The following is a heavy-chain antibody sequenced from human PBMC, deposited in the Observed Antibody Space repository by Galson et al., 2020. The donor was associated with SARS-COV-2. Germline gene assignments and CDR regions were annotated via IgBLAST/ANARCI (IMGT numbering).Heavy chain of an antibody. CDR2: ISYDGAGY. CDR3: AAEKGGFCSGSVCFHDTFDI. D-gene: IGHD2-15*01. V-gene: IGHV3-30-3*01. Sequence: GGSLRLSCAASGFNFSSYSMHWVRQAPGKGLEWVAVISYDGAGYYYADFVRGRLTISRDNSRNMLYLQVNSLATEDTAIYYCAAEKGGFCSGSVCFHDTFDIWCQGTMVTVSS. J-gene: IGHJ3*02. CDR1: GFNFSSYS.